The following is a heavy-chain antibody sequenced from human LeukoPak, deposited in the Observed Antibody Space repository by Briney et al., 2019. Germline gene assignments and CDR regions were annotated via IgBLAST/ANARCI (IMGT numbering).Heavy chain of an antibody. V-gene: IGHV3-23*01. CDR2: ISGSGGST. Sequence: GGSLRLSCAASGFTFSSYAMSWVRQAPGKGLEWVSAISGSGGSTYYADSVKGRFTISRDNSKNTLYLQMNSLRAEDTAVYYCARATGARYYGMDVWGQGTTVTVSS. D-gene: IGHD4-17*01. CDR3: ARATGARYYGMDV. J-gene: IGHJ6*02. CDR1: GFTFSSYA.